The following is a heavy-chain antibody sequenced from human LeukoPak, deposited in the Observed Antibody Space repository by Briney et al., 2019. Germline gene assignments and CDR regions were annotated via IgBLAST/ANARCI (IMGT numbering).Heavy chain of an antibody. CDR3: ARIAVAGDDY. Sequence: GGSLRLSCAASGFTFSSYGMHWVRQAPGKGLEWAAVIWYDGSNKYYADSVKGRFTISRDNSKNTLYLQMNSLRAEDTAVYYCARIAVAGDDYWGQGTLVTVSS. J-gene: IGHJ4*02. V-gene: IGHV3-33*01. D-gene: IGHD6-19*01. CDR1: GFTFSSYG. CDR2: IWYDGSNK.